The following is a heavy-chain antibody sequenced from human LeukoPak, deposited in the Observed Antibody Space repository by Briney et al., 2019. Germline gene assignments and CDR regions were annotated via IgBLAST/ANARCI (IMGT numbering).Heavy chain of an antibody. CDR3: ANDEGCSGDNCYSGSQLIGH. Sequence: GSLRLSCAVSGFTFSSYAMTWVRQAPGKGLEWVSSITNSGGSTCYADSVKGRFTISRDNSKNTLFLQMNSLRVEDTAVYYCANDEGCSGDNCYSGSQLIGHWGQGTLVTVSS. D-gene: IGHD2-15*01. CDR2: ITNSGGST. J-gene: IGHJ4*02. CDR1: GFTFSSYA. V-gene: IGHV3-23*01.